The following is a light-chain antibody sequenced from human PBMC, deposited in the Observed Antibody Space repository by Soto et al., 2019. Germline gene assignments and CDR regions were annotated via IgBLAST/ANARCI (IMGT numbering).Light chain of an antibody. J-gene: IGKJ1*01. CDR1: QSISSW. CDR2: KAS. Sequence: DIQMTQSPSTLSASVGDRVTITCRASQSISSWLAWYQQKPGKAPKLLIYKASSLESGVPSRFSGSGYGTEFTRTISSLQPDDFATYYCQQYNSYRTFGQGTKVEIK. V-gene: IGKV1-5*03. CDR3: QQYNSYRT.